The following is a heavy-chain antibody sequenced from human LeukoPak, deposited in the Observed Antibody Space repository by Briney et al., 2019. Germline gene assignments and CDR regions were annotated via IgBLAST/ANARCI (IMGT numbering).Heavy chain of an antibody. V-gene: IGHV1-69*13. CDR2: IIPIFGTA. J-gene: IGHJ4*02. CDR1: GGTFSSYA. CDR3: ARGPIIAAAGTDY. Sequence: ASVKVSCKASGGTFSSYAISWVRQAPGQGLEWMGGIIPIFGTANYAQKFQGRVTITADESTSTAYMELSSLRSEDAAVYYCARGPIIAAAGTDYWGQGTLVTVSS. D-gene: IGHD6-13*01.